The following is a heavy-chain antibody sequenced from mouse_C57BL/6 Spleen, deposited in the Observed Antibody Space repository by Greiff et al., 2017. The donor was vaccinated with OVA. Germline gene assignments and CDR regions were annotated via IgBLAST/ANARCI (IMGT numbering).Heavy chain of an antibody. J-gene: IGHJ1*03. CDR3: AGLATVVYWYFDV. V-gene: IGHV1-58*01. D-gene: IGHD1-1*01. CDR1: GYTFTSYG. CDR2: IYIGNGYT. Sequence: EVQLQQSGAELVRPGSSVKMSCKTSGYTFTSYGINWVKQRPGQGLEWIGYIYIGNGYTEYYEKFKGKGTLTSHTYTSPAYIQLSSLTSEDSAIYFCAGLATVVYWYFDVWGTGTTVTVSA.